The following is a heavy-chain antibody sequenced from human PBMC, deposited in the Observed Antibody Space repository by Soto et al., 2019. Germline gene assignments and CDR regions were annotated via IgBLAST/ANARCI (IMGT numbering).Heavy chain of an antibody. CDR3: AHRQRTVVVGSPFDL. CDR1: GVSLTTSGVG. V-gene: IGHV2-5*02. Sequence: QITLRESGPTLVQPTQTLTLTCTLSGVSLTTSGVGVGWIRQPPGKALEWLALIYWDDDKRFSPSLKSRLASTRDTSKTQVVMTMTDIAPVDTAIYYCAHRQRTVVVGSPFDLWGQGSQVTVSS. D-gene: IGHD2-15*01. J-gene: IGHJ4*02. CDR2: IYWDDDK.